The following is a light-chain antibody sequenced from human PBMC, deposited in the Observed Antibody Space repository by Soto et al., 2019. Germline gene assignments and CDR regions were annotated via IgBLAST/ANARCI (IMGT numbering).Light chain of an antibody. CDR3: QQLNTYPST. CDR2: AAS. V-gene: IGKV1-9*01. Sequence: IQLTQSPSSLSASVGDRVTITCRASQDISSYLGWYQQKPGKAPKLLIYAASTLQRGVPSRFRGSGSGTDFTLIISSLQPEDFATYYCQQLNTYPSTFGGGTKVEIQ. J-gene: IGKJ4*01. CDR1: QDISSY.